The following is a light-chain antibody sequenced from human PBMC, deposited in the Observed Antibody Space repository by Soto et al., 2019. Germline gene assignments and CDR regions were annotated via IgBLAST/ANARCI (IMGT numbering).Light chain of an antibody. J-gene: IGLJ1*01. CDR3: CSYAGSSSYV. V-gene: IGLV2-11*01. CDR2: DVG. CDR1: SRDVGGYDY. Sequence: QSVLTQPRSVSGSPGQSVTISCTGTSRDVGGYDYVSWYQQHPGKAPKFMIYDVGRRPSGVPERFSGSKSGNTASLTISGLQAEDEAEYHCCSYAGSSSYVFGSGTKVTGL.